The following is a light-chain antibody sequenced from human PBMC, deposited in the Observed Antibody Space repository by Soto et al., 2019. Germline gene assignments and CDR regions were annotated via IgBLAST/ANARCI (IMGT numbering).Light chain of an antibody. CDR3: HQYGISP. CDR2: GAS. J-gene: IGKJ4*01. CDR1: QSVSSNY. V-gene: IGKV3-20*01. Sequence: EIVLTQSPGTLSLSPGDRATLSCRASQSVSSNYLAWYQQKPGQAPRLLIYGASSRATGIPGRFSGSGSGTEFTRTLSRLEPDDFAVYYCHQYGISPFGGGTKVQIK.